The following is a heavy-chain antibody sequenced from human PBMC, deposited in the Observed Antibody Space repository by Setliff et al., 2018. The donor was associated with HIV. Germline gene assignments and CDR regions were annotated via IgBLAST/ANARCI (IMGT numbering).Heavy chain of an antibody. D-gene: IGHD3-9*01. CDR2: IIPIFGKT. CDR1: GGNFSTYS. V-gene: IGHV1-69*06. Sequence: SVKVSCKGFGGNFSTYSLSWVRQAPGQGLEWMGGIIPIFGKTNYAQKFQGRVTITADKSTTTAFMDLSGLRSEDTAVYYCAENRSPSIFSAPTNAFDIWGQGTMVTVSS. CDR3: AENRSPSIFSAPTNAFDI. J-gene: IGHJ3*02.